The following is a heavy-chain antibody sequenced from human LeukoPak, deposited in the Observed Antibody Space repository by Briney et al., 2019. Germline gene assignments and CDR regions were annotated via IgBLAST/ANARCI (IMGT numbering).Heavy chain of an antibody. V-gene: IGHV4-4*07. CDR3: ARVGDYALKD. D-gene: IGHD3-16*01. J-gene: IGHJ4*02. CDR1: GASISNHY. CDR2: FYNSGST. Sequence: SETLSLTCSVSGASISNHYWSWIRQPAGKGLEFIGLFYNSGSTNCNPSLKSRVTMSVDTSKNQFSLKLSSVTAADTAVYYCARVGDYALKDWGQGTLVTVSS.